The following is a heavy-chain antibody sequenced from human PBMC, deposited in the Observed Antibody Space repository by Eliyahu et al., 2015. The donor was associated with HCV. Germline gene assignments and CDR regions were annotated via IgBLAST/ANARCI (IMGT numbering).Heavy chain of an antibody. CDR2: INHSGST. V-gene: IGHV4-34*01. CDR1: GGSFSGYY. CDR3: ARGDCSGGSCYFSLTPRLGKGYYYYYMDV. J-gene: IGHJ6*03. Sequence: QVQLQQWGAGLLKPSETLSLTCAVYGGSFSGYYWSWIRQPPGKGLEWIGEINHSGSTHYNPSLKSRVTISVDTSKNQFSLKLSSVTAADTAVYYCARGDCSGGSCYFSLTPRLGKGYYYYYMDVWGKGTTVTVSS. D-gene: IGHD2-15*01.